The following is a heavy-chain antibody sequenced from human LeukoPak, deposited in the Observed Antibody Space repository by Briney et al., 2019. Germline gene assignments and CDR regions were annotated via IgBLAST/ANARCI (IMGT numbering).Heavy chain of an antibody. CDR3: AREDCSSTSCYAGVYGY. D-gene: IGHD2-2*01. CDR2: IKQDGSEK. Sequence: PGGSLRLSCVGSGFTFSHYFMTWYRQAPGKGLEWVASIKQDGSEKYYVDSVKGRFTISRDNAKNSLYLQMNSLRAEDTAVYYCAREDCSSTSCYAGVYGYWGQGTLVTVSS. CDR1: GFTFSHYF. J-gene: IGHJ4*02. V-gene: IGHV3-7*01.